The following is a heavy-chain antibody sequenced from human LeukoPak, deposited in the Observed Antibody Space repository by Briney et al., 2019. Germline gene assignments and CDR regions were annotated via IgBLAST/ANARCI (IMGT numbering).Heavy chain of an antibody. J-gene: IGHJ6*03. CDR2: IYTSGST. V-gene: IGHV4-4*07. Sequence: PSETLSLTCTVSGGSISSYYWSWIRQPAGKGLEWIGRIYTSGSTNCNPSLKSRVTMSVGTSKNQFSLKLSSVTAADTAVYYCARDRRIGYCSSTGCPDAIWYYYYMDVWGKGTTVTVSS. CDR1: GGSISSYY. D-gene: IGHD2-2*01. CDR3: ARDRRIGYCSSTGCPDAIWYYYYMDV.